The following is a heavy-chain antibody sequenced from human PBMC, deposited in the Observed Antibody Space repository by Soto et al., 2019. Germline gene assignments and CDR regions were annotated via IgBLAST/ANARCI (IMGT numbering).Heavy chain of an antibody. D-gene: IGHD2-21*02. CDR3: ARDFQHIVVVPAIPGGV. V-gene: IGHV3-30-3*01. CDR2: ISYDGSNK. CDR1: GFTFSSYA. J-gene: IGHJ6*02. Sequence: QVQLVESGGGVVQPGRSLRLSCAASGFTFSSYAMHWVRQAPGKGLEWVAVISYDGSNKYYADSVKGRFTISRDNFQNTLYLQMNSLRADDTAVYYCARDFQHIVVVPAIPGGVWGQRTTVTVSS.